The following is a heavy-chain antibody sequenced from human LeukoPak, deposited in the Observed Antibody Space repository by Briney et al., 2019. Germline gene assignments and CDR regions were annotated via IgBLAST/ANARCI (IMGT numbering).Heavy chain of an antibody. D-gene: IGHD6-13*01. V-gene: IGHV4-39*07. CDR1: SGSISTSNYY. J-gene: IGHJ4*02. CDR3: TRSTHSIRAAGGFDY. Sequence: SETLSLTCTVSSGSISTSNYYWGWVRQPPGKALEWIGNIFYSGSTYYSPSLNSRVTISMQTSKNQFSLKLGSVTAADTAVYYCTRSTHSIRAAGGFDYWGQGTLVTVSS. CDR2: IFYSGST.